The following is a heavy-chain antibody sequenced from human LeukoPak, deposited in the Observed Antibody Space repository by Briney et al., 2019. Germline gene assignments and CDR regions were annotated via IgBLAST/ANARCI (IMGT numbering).Heavy chain of an antibody. Sequence: GASVKVSCKASGYTFTSYAMNWVRQAPGQGLEWMGIINPSGGSTSYAQKFQGRVTMTRDTSTSTVYMELSSLRSEDTAVYYCARDQERWLQLGYFDYWGQGTLVTVSS. D-gene: IGHD5-24*01. CDR3: ARDQERWLQLGYFDY. J-gene: IGHJ4*02. CDR2: INPSGGST. CDR1: GYTFTSYA. V-gene: IGHV1-46*01.